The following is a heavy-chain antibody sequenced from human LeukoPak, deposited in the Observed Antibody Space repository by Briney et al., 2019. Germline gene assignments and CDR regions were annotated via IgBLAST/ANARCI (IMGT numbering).Heavy chain of an antibody. CDR2: IYYSGST. J-gene: IGHJ4*02. CDR3: ARLSSISFGGVIVSVFDF. CDR1: GGSISSSSYY. D-gene: IGHD3-16*02. V-gene: IGHV4-39*07. Sequence: SETLSLTCTVSGGSISSSSYYWGWLRQPPGKGLEWIGSIYYSGSTYYNPSLKSRVTISVDTSKNQFSLKLSSVTAADTALYYCARLSSISFGGVIVSVFDFWGQGTLVTVSS.